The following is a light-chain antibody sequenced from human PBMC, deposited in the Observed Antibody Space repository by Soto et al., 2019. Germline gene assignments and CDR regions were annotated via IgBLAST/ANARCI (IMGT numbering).Light chain of an antibody. V-gene: IGKV3D-15*01. CDR2: QTS. CDR1: QSVSSN. CDR3: QQNNRWPHIT. J-gene: IGKJ5*01. Sequence: DIVLTQSPGTLSLSPGERATLYCRASQSVSSNHLAWYQQKPGQAPRLLIYQTSIRAAGIPARFSGSGSGTQFTLTISRLQSEDSAVYFCQQNNRWPHITFGQGTRLENK.